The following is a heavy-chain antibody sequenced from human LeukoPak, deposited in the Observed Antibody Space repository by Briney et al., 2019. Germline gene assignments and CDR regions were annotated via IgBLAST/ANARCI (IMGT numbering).Heavy chain of an antibody. CDR1: GYSFTSYW. D-gene: IGHD3-10*01. J-gene: IGHJ5*02. CDR2: IYPGDSDT. CDR3: AGLYYGSGSYYNVYAFDP. Sequence: GESLKISCKGSGYSFTSYWIGWVRPMPGKGLEWMGIIYPGDSDTRYSPSFQGQVTISADKSISTAYLQWSSLKASDTAMYYCAGLYYGSGSYYNVYAFDPWGQGTLVTVSS. V-gene: IGHV5-51*01.